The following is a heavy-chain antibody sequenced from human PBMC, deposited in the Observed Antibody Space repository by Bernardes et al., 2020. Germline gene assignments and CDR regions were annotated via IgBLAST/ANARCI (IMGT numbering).Heavy chain of an antibody. Sequence: GGSLRLSCAASGFTFSSYAMHWVRQAPGKGLEWVAVISYDGSNKYYADSVKGRFTISRDNSKNTLYLQMNSLRAEDTAVYYCARDFTQRHHPVAATYYFDYWGQGTLVTVSS. CDR1: GFTFSSYA. CDR2: ISYDGSNK. V-gene: IGHV3-30-3*01. D-gene: IGHD2-15*01. J-gene: IGHJ4*02. CDR3: ARDFTQRHHPVAATYYFDY.